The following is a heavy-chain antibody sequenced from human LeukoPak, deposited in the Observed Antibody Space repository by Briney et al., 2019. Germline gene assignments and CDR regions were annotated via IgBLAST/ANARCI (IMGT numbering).Heavy chain of an antibody. D-gene: IGHD1-1*01. Sequence: GGSLRLSCAASGFTFSSYAVHWVRQAPGKGLEYVSAISSNGGSTYYANSVKGRFTISRDNSKNTLYLQMGSLRAEDMAVYYCARDGERRLEPPTYYYYYYYMDVWGKGTTVTVSS. CDR1: GFTFSSYA. V-gene: IGHV3-64*01. CDR3: ARDGERRLEPPTYYYYYYYMDV. J-gene: IGHJ6*03. CDR2: ISSNGGST.